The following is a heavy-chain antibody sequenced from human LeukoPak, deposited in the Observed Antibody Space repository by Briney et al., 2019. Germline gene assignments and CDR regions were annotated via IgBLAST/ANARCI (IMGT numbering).Heavy chain of an antibody. CDR1: GGSVSSGSYY. CDR2: IYDSGST. CDR3: ARYDWNDTDY. V-gene: IGHV4-61*01. J-gene: IGHJ4*02. D-gene: IGHD1-20*01. Sequence: SETLSLTCTVSGGSVSSGSYYWSWIRQPPGKGLEWTGHIYDSGSTNYNPSLKSRVTISVDTSKNQFSLKLSSVTAADTAVYYCARYDWNDTDYWGEGTLVTVSS.